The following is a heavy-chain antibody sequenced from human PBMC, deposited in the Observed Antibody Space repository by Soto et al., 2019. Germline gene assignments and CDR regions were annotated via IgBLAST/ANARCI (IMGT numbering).Heavy chain of an antibody. Sequence: SETLSLTCAVYGVSFSGYYWTWIRQPPGTGLEWIGEINHSGSTNYNPSLKSRVTISVDTSKNQFSLKLTSVTAADTAVYCCARDKITGLFDYWGQGTLVTVSS. CDR1: GVSFSGYY. CDR2: INHSGST. J-gene: IGHJ4*02. CDR3: ARDKITGLFDY. D-gene: IGHD2-8*02. V-gene: IGHV4-34*01.